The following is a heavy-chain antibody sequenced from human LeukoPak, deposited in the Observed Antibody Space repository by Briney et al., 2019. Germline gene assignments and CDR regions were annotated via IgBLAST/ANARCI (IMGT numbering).Heavy chain of an antibody. Sequence: PGGSPRLSCVGAGFTFSNYAMTWVRQAPGKGLGWVSGISGSGDRTYYADSVKGRFTISRDNSKNTLYLQMNSLTDDDSAVYYCAKARIPVAGRQDIWDYWGEGTLPTGSA. J-gene: IGHJ1*01. V-gene: IGHV3-23*01. CDR1: GFTFSNYA. D-gene: IGHD6-19*01. CDR2: ISGSGDRT. CDR3: AKARIPVAGRQDIWDY.